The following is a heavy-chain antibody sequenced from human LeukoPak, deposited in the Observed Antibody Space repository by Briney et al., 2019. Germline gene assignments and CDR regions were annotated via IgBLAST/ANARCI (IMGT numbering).Heavy chain of an antibody. Sequence: SETLSLTCTVSGGSISNSGHYWGWIRQPPGKGLEWIGSIKYSGTTNYNPALQSRVTISVDTSKNQFSLKLSSVTAADTAVYYCARVGNYDSSGYYFLVAFDIWGQGTMVTVSS. D-gene: IGHD3-22*01. J-gene: IGHJ3*02. V-gene: IGHV4-39*07. CDR2: IKYSGTT. CDR1: GGSISNSGHY. CDR3: ARVGNYDSSGYYFLVAFDI.